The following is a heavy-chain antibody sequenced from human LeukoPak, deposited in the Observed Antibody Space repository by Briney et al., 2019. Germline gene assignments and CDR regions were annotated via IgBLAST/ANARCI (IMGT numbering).Heavy chain of an antibody. CDR1: GVTFSSYS. Sequence: GGSLRLSCAASGVTFSSYSMNWVRQAPGRGLELVSFIITSSSYIHNADSVKGRFTISRDNAANTLYLQMSSLRAEDTAVYSCARNAIAAARFYYDLDVWGKGTTVTVS. CDR2: IITSSSYI. D-gene: IGHD6-13*01. J-gene: IGHJ6*03. CDR3: ARNAIAAARFYYDLDV. V-gene: IGHV3-21*01.